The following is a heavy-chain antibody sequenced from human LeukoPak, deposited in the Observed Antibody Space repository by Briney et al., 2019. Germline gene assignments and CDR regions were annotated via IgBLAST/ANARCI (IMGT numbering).Heavy chain of an antibody. CDR3: ARSYCSGGSCYYYYYMDV. Sequence: GASVKVSCKASGYTFTGYYMHWVRQAPGQGLEWMGIINPSGGSTSYAQKFQGRVTMTRDTPTSTVYMELSSLRSEDTAVYYCARSYCSGGSCYYYYYMDVWGKGTTVTISS. V-gene: IGHV1-46*01. J-gene: IGHJ6*03. CDR2: INPSGGST. D-gene: IGHD2-15*01. CDR1: GYTFTGYY.